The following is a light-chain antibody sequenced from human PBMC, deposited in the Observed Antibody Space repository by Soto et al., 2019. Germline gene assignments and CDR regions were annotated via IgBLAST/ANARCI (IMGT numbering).Light chain of an antibody. J-gene: IGKJ5*01. CDR2: DAS. CDR3: QQRSNWPLFT. V-gene: IGKV3-11*01. CDR1: QSVSSY. Sequence: EIGLSQSPSTLSLSTGERATLSCRASQSVSSYLAWYQQKPGQAPRLLIYDASNRATGIPARFSGSGSGTDLTLTISSLEPEDFAVYYCQQRSNWPLFTFAQRTRLE.